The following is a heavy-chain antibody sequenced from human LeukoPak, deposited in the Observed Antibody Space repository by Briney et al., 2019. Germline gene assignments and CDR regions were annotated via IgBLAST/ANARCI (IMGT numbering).Heavy chain of an antibody. J-gene: IGHJ4*02. CDR3: ARGIAAAGPSFDY. D-gene: IGHD6-13*01. CDR2: IIPIFGTA. V-gene: IGHV1-69*13. CDR1: GGTFSSYA. Sequence: ASVKVSCKASGGTFSSYAISWVRQAPGQGLEWMGGIIPIFGTANYAQKFRGRVTITADESTSTAYMELSSLRSEDTAVYYCARGIAAAGPSFDYWGQGTLVTVSS.